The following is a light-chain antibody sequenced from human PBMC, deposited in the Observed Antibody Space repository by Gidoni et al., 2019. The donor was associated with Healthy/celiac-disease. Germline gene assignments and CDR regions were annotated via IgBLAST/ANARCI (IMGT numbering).Light chain of an antibody. CDR2: QES. CDR1: TLLDKY. Sequence: SYQLPQPTSVSVTPGTTASITCYCDTLLDKYACWYQQQPGPSPVLVIYQESKRPSGIPARFSGSNSGNTATLTISGTQAMDEADYYWQAWDSSPVVFGGGTKLTVL. V-gene: IGLV3-1*01. J-gene: IGLJ2*01. CDR3: QAWDSSPVV.